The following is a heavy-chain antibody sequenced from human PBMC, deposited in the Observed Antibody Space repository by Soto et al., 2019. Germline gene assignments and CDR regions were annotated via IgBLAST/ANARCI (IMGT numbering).Heavy chain of an antibody. Sequence: QVRLQESGPGLVEPSGTLSLTCAVSGDSVSSSSCWSWVRQDPGKGLEWIGEIYHSGTFNYNPSLASRVSVSVDKSRTQLSLNLKSVTAADTAVYYCVRSVPAATWQYSGMDVWGQGTTVTVSS. D-gene: IGHD2-2*01. CDR3: VRSVPAATWQYSGMDV. CDR2: IYHSGTF. CDR1: GDSVSSSSC. J-gene: IGHJ6*02. V-gene: IGHV4-4*02.